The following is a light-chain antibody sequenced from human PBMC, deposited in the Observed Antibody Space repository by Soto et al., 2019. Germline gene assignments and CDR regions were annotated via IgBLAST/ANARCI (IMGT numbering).Light chain of an antibody. V-gene: IGKV3-20*01. CDR2: ASS. J-gene: IGKJ5*01. CDR1: QTSGSNF. CDR3: QLYGISRQ. Sequence: ELLLTQSPCTLSLSPGERATLSCKTSQTSGSNFLAWYQHKPGQAPSLLIYASSNRATGIPDRLSGSASGPDFTLTINRLEPEDFAVYYCQLYGISRQFGQGTRLEIK.